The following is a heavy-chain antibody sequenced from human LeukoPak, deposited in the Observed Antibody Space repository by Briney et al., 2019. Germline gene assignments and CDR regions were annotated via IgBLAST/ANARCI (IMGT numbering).Heavy chain of an antibody. D-gene: IGHD3-3*01. CDR2: VLPIFGVT. Sequence: SVKVSCKASGGSFSSYGISWVRQAPGQGLEWMGGVLPIFGVTNYAQRFQGRVTITADESRSTAYMELSSLTSDDTAVYYCARDLLPMTKAGVVNDWGQGSLVIVSA. CDR1: GGSFSSYG. J-gene: IGHJ4*02. CDR3: ARDLLPMTKAGVVND. V-gene: IGHV1-69*13.